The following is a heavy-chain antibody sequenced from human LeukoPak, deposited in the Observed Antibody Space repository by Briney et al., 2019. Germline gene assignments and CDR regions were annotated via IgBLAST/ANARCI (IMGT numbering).Heavy chain of an antibody. CDR2: ISGSGGST. CDR1: GFTFSSYA. CDR3: AKDQRSVGATDY. D-gene: IGHD1-26*01. J-gene: IGHJ4*02. V-gene: IGHV3-23*01. Sequence: GVSLRLSCAASGFTFSSYAMSWVRQAPGKGLEWVSAISGSGGSTYYADSVKGRFTISRDNSKNTLYLQMNSLRAEDTAVYYCAKDQRSVGATDYWGQGTLVTVSS.